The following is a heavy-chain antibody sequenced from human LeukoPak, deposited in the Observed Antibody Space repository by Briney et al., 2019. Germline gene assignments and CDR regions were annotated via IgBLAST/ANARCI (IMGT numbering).Heavy chain of an antibody. Sequence: GASVKVSCKASGYTFTGYYMHWVRQAPGQGLEWMGWINPSSGGTNYAQKFQGRVTMTRDTSISTAYMELSRLRSDDTAVYHCAREGEWEPGVEPLAAFDIWGQGTMVTVSS. J-gene: IGHJ3*02. CDR1: GYTFTGYY. CDR3: AREGEWEPGVEPLAAFDI. V-gene: IGHV1-2*02. D-gene: IGHD3-3*01. CDR2: INPSSGGT.